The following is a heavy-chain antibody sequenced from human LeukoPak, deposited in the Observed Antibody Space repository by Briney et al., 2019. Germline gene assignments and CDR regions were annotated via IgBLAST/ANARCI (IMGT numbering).Heavy chain of an antibody. V-gene: IGHV4-38-2*02. D-gene: IGHD1-26*01. Sequence: PSETLSLTCTVSGYSISSGYYWGWIRQPPGKGLEWIGSIYHSGSTYYNPSLKSRATISVDTSKNQFSLKLSSVTAADTAVYYCARDGRYYYAFDIWGQGTMVTVSS. CDR2: IYHSGST. CDR1: GYSISSGYY. CDR3: ARDGRYYYAFDI. J-gene: IGHJ3*02.